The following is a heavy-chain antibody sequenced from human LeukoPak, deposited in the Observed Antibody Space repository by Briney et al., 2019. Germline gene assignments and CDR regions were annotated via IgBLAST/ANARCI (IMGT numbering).Heavy chain of an antibody. Sequence: SPTLSLTFAISGDSVSINSAAWNWVRQSPSRGLEWLGRTYYRCKWYNDYAVAVKSLITIKQNTTKNQFSLQLNSVTPEDTAVYYCARGYDFWSGYYYYYYMDVWGKGTTVTVSS. D-gene: IGHD3-3*01. CDR2: TYYRCKWYN. J-gene: IGHJ6*03. CDR3: ARGYDFWSGYYYYYYMDV. V-gene: IGHV6-1*01. CDR1: GDSVSINSAA.